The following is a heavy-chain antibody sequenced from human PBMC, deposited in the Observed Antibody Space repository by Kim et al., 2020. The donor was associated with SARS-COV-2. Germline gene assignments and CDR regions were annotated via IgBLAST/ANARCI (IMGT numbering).Heavy chain of an antibody. D-gene: IGHD3-16*02. CDR1: GFTFGDYA. CDR3: AKDFIRATYYYYGMDV. CDR2: ISWNSGSI. V-gene: IGHV3-9*01. J-gene: IGHJ6*02. Sequence: GGSLRLSCAASGFTFGDYAMHWVRQAPGKGLEWVSGISWNSGSIGYADSVKGRFTISRDNAKNSLYLQMNSLRAEDTALYYCAKDFIRATYYYYGMDVWGQGTTVTVSS.